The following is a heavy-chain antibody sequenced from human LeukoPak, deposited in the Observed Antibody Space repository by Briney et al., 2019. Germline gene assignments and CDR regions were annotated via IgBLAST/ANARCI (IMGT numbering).Heavy chain of an antibody. CDR3: ARDRRRDLLHAFDI. D-gene: IGHD1-26*01. V-gene: IGHV4-59*01. J-gene: IGHJ3*02. CDR1: GGTISSYY. Sequence: SETLSLTCTVSGGTISSYYWSWIRQPPGKGLEWIAYIDYSGSTNYNPSLKSRVTISVDASKNQFSLKLSSVTAADSAVYYCARDRRRDLLHAFDIWGQGTMVTVSS. CDR2: IDYSGST.